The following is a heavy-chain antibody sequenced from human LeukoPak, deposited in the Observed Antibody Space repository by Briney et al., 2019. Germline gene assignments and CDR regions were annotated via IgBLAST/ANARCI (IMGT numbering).Heavy chain of an antibody. Sequence: GGSLRLSCAASGFTFSSYTMNWVRQAPGKGLEWVSSITDSSSSMYYADSVKGRFTISRDNSKNTLYLQMNSLRAEDTAVYYCAKKLWFGELTNDGGFDYWGQGTLVTVSS. V-gene: IGHV3-21*04. CDR3: AKKLWFGELTNDGGFDY. D-gene: IGHD3-10*01. CDR2: ITDSSSSM. CDR1: GFTFSSYT. J-gene: IGHJ4*02.